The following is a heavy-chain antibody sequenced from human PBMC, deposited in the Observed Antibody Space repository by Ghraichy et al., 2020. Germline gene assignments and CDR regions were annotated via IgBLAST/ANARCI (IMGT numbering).Heavy chain of an antibody. D-gene: IGHD5-24*01. CDR2: ISSRSSYI. CDR3: ARAPGRWLQLGDFAY. J-gene: IGHJ4*02. Sequence: GGSLRLSCAAFGFTFSRYSMNWVRQAPGKGLEWVSSISSRSSYIFYADSVKGRFTISRDNAKNSLYLQMNNLGAEDTAVYYCARAPGRWLQLGDFAYWGQGTLVTVSS. V-gene: IGHV3-21*01. CDR1: GFTFSRYS.